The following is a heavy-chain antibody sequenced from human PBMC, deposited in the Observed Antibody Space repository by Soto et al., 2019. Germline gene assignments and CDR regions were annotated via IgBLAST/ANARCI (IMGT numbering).Heavy chain of an antibody. CDR1: GFTFSSYS. CDR3: ARGAGIVVAGTSFDY. V-gene: IGHV3-30-3*01. CDR2: ISYDGSNK. J-gene: IGHJ4*02. Sequence: QVQLVESGGGVVQPGRSLRLSCAASGFTFSSYSMHWVRQAPGKGLEWVAVISYDGSNKYYADSVKGRFTISRDNSKTTLYLQMNSLRAEATAVYYCARGAGIVVAGTSFDYWGQGTLVTVSS. D-gene: IGHD6-19*01.